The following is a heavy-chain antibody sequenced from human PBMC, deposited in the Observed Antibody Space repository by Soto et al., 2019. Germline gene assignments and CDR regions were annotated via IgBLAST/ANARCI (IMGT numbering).Heavy chain of an antibody. CDR2: INPSGGST. Sequence: ASVKVSCKASGYTFTSYYMHWVRQAPGQGLEWMGIINPSGGSTSYAQKFQGRVTMTRDTYTSTVYMELSSLRSEDTAVYYCARVELAYYYDSSGYPPPDYWGQGTLVTVSS. D-gene: IGHD3-22*01. V-gene: IGHV1-46*01. J-gene: IGHJ4*02. CDR1: GYTFTSYY. CDR3: ARVELAYYYDSSGYPPPDY.